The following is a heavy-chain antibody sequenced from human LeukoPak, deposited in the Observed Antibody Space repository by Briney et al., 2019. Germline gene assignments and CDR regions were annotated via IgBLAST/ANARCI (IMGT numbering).Heavy chain of an antibody. Sequence: GGSLRLSCSVSGFTVSSNYMSWVRQAPGKGLEWVSVIYSGGTTSYADSVKGRFIISRDNSKNTVYLQMNSLRVEDTAVYYCAHNYYDSSGYFDYWGQGTLVTVSS. CDR2: IYSGGTT. J-gene: IGHJ4*02. CDR3: AHNYYDSSGYFDY. V-gene: IGHV3-66*01. D-gene: IGHD3-22*01. CDR1: GFTVSSNY.